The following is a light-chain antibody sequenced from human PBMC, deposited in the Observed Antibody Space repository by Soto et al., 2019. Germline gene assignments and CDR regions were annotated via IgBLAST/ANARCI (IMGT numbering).Light chain of an antibody. Sequence: DIQMTQSPSSLSASVGGRVTITCRASQSIGRNLNWYQQKPGKAPNLLIYTTSNLESGVPSRFSGSGSGTDFTLTISSLQPEDVATYFCQQGYSRPRTFGQGTKVDIK. J-gene: IGKJ1*01. CDR3: QQGYSRPRT. CDR2: TTS. V-gene: IGKV1-39*01. CDR1: QSIGRN.